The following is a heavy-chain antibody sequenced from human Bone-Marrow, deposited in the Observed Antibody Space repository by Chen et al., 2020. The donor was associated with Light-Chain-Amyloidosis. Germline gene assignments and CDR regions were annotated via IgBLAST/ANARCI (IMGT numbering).Heavy chain of an antibody. CDR2: IYPDDSDA. D-gene: IGHD5-12*01. CDR1: GYTFPNYR. J-gene: IGHJ4*02. CDR3: ARRRDGYNFDY. Sequence: KPGESLKISCKGSGYTFPNYRIGWVRQMPGKGLEWMGVIYPDDSDARYSPSFEGQVTISADKSITTAYLQWRSLKASDTAMYYCARRRDGYNFDYWGQGTLVTVSS. V-gene: IGHV5-51*01.